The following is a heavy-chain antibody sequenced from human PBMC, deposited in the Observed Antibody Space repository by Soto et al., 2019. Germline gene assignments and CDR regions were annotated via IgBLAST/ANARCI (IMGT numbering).Heavy chain of an antibody. CDR3: ARNLREQWLVSYYYYGMDV. D-gene: IGHD6-19*01. CDR1: GFTFSSYG. CDR2: IWYDGSNK. V-gene: IGHV3-33*01. Sequence: QVQLVESGGGVVQPGRSLRLSCAASGFTFSSYGMHWVRQAPGKGLEWVAVIWYDGSNKYYADSVQGRFTISRDNSKNTLYLQMNSLRAEDTAVYYCARNLREQWLVSYYYYGMDVWGQGTTVTVSS. J-gene: IGHJ6*02.